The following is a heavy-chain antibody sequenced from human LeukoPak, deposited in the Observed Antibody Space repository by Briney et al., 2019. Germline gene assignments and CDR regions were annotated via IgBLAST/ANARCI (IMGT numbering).Heavy chain of an antibody. CDR3: TRGGHGAFDI. V-gene: IGHV4-59*08. J-gene: IGHJ3*02. CDR2: VYYSGST. CDR1: GGSVSNYY. Sequence: SETLSLTCTVSGGSVSNYYWSWIRQPPGKGLEYIGHVYYSGSTDYNPSLKSRLAISVDTSKNQFSLKLSSVTAADTAVYYCTRGGHGAFDIWGQGTMVTVSS. D-gene: IGHD5-24*01.